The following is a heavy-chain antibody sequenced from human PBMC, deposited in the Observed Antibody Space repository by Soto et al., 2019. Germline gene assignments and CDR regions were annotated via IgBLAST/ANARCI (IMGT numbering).Heavy chain of an antibody. CDR3: AAELGFGKLSVV. J-gene: IGHJ6*02. CDR1: GDTFKNCV. CDR2: IIPLFGTT. V-gene: IGHV1-69*01. D-gene: IGHD3-10*01. Sequence: QVQVVQSGVEVRRPGSSVKVSCKASGDTFKNCVISWVRQAPGQGLEWMGGIIPLFGTTDVAQRFQGRPTITTDESTTTAYMELSRLRSEDTATYYCAAELGFGKLSVVWGQGTTVIVSS.